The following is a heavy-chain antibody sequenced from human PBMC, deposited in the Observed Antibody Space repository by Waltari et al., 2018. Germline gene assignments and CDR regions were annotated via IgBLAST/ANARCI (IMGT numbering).Heavy chain of an antibody. J-gene: IGHJ4*02. D-gene: IGHD3-10*01. CDR1: GGSISSNSYY. V-gene: IGHV4-39*01. CDR2: IYYSGST. Sequence: QLQLQESGPGLVKPSETLSLTCTVSGGSISSNSYYWGWIRQPPGKGLEWIGSIYYSGSTFYNPSLKSRFTISVDMSENQFSLKLSSVTAADTAVYYCARLPTYYSGSGSYYPGYFDYWGQGTLVTVSS. CDR3: ARLPTYYSGSGSYYPGYFDY.